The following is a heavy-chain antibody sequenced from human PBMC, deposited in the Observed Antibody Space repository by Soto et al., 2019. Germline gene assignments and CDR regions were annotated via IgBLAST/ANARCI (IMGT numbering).Heavy chain of an antibody. CDR1: GFTFIDFA. Sequence: LRLSCLASGFTFIDFAMTWVRHFPGRCLEWAASLDGAGGSTYYAESVRGRFSISRDNSQNTLFLQMKRLTVDDTAIYYCAAPRDEYGSGVSWFTYGMDIWGQGTTVTVSS. V-gene: IGHV3-23*01. D-gene: IGHD3-10*01. CDR3: AAPRDEYGSGVSWFTYGMDI. J-gene: IGHJ6*02. CDR2: LDGAGGST.